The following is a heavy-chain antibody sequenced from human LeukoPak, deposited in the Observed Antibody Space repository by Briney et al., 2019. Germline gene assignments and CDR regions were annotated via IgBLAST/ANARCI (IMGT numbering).Heavy chain of an antibody. CDR3: ARDLSYPALGYYYYGMDV. CDR2: INLSGGST. D-gene: IGHD1-26*01. CDR1: GFTFTSYY. J-gene: IGHJ6*02. V-gene: IGHV1-46*01. Sequence: GASVKVSCKASGFTFTSYYMHWVRQAPGQGLEWMGIINLSGGSTSYAQKFQGRVTITADKSTSTAYMELSSLRSEDTAVYYCARDLSYPALGYYYYGMDVWGQGTTVTVSS.